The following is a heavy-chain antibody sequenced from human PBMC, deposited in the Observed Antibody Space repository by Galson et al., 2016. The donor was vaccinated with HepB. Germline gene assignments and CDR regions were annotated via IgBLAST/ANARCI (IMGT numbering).Heavy chain of an antibody. J-gene: IGHJ3*02. CDR1: GFIFCHYG. Sequence: SLRLSCAASGFIFCHYGMHWVRQAPGEGLEWVAMIWFDGSSKHHSDSVRGRFTISRDNSKNTLYLEMNSLRAEDTAVYYCATEDLSSPGNGALDIWGQGAMVTVSS. CDR2: IWFDGSSK. V-gene: IGHV3-33*01. D-gene: IGHD6-13*01. CDR3: ATEDLSSPGNGALDI.